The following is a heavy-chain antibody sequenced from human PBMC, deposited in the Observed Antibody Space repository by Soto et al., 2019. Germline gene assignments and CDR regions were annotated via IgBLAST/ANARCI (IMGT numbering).Heavy chain of an antibody. V-gene: IGHV1-69*01. J-gene: IGHJ6*02. Sequence: QVQLVQSGAEVKKPGSSVKVSCKASGGTFSSYAISWVRQAPGQGLEWMGGIIPIFGTANYAQKFQDRVTITADESTRTAYMVLSSLRSEDTTVYYCARDLTHFFEGYRRYSSSWSYSYYYGMDVWGQGTTVTVSS. D-gene: IGHD6-13*01. CDR2: IIPIFGTA. CDR3: ARDLTHFFEGYRRYSSSWSYSYYYGMDV. CDR1: GGTFSSYA.